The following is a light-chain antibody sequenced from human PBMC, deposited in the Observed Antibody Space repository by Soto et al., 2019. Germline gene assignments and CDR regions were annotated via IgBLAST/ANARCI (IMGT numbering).Light chain of an antibody. J-gene: IGKJ5*01. CDR2: GAS. CDR1: QSIDNY. Sequence: EIVLTQSPASLSLSPGERATLSCRASQSIDNYLVWYQQKPGQAPRLLIFGASNRATGIPARFSGSGSGTDFTLTINSLEPDDFAVYYCQQRDSWPITFGQGTRLEIK. V-gene: IGKV3-11*01. CDR3: QQRDSWPIT.